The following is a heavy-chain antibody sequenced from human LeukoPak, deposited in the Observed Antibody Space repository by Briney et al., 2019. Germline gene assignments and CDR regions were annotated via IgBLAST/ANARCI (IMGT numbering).Heavy chain of an antibody. D-gene: IGHD6-19*01. CDR3: TAVAGTIDFDY. CDR1: GYTFTSYG. J-gene: IGHJ4*02. CDR2: ISAYNGNT. V-gene: IGHV1-18*01. Sequence: ASVKVSCKASGYTFTSYGISWVRQAPGQVLEWMGWISAYNGNTNYAQKLQGRVTMTTDTSTSTAYMELRSLRSDDTAVYYCTAVAGTIDFDYWGQGTLVTVSS.